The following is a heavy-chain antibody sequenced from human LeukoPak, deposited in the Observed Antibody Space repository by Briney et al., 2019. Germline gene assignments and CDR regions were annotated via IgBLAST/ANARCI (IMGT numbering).Heavy chain of an antibody. CDR3: ARESKVVVRGLNWFDP. CDR2: IWYDGSNK. Sequence: GGSLRLSCAASGFTFSSYGMHWVRQAPGKGLEWVAVIWYDGSNKYYADSVKGRFTISRDNSKNTLYLQMNSLRAEDTAVYYCARESKVVVRGLNWFDPWGQGTLVTVS. V-gene: IGHV3-33*01. CDR1: GFTFSSYG. J-gene: IGHJ5*02. D-gene: IGHD2-15*01.